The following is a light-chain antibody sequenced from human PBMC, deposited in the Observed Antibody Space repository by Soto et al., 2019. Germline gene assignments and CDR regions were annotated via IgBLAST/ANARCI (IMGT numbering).Light chain of an antibody. CDR3: QQYGYSTIT. Sequence: EIVFTQSPGTLSLSPGERATLSCRASQSVSSSHLAWCRHTPGQAPRLIIYAASSRATGSPEMFSGGGSGTECTRSISRLEPEDFEVDYCQQYGYSTITFGQGTRLEIK. J-gene: IGKJ5*01. CDR1: QSVSSSH. V-gene: IGKV3-20*01. CDR2: AAS.